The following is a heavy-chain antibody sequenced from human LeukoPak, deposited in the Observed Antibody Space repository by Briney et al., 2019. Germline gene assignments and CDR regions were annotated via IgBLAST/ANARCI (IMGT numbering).Heavy chain of an antibody. CDR2: LSSSGSTI. J-gene: IGHJ4*02. D-gene: IGHD2/OR15-2a*01. Sequence: GGSLRLSCAASGFTFSSYEMNWVRQAPGKGLEWVSYLSSSGSTIYYADSVKGRFTISRDNAKNSLYLQMSSLRAEDTAVYYCARDLWKFDYWGQGTLVTVSS. V-gene: IGHV3-48*03. CDR3: ARDLWKFDY. CDR1: GFTFSSYE.